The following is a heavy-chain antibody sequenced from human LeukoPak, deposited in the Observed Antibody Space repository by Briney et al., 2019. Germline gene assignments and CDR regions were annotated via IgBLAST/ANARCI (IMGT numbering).Heavy chain of an antibody. D-gene: IGHD6-13*01. CDR2: IAIDGINK. J-gene: IGHJ4*02. Sequence: GGSLRLSCAASGFTFSSYGMHWVRQAPGKGLEWVAVIAIDGINKYYADSVKGRVTLSRDNSKNTVYLQMSSLRVADTGVYYCGRGFSNWSLDYWGQGTLITVSS. V-gene: IGHV3-30*03. CDR3: GRGFSNWSLDY. CDR1: GFTFSSYG.